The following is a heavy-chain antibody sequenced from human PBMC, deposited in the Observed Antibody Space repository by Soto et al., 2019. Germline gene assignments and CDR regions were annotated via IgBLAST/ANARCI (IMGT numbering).Heavy chain of an antibody. J-gene: IGHJ6*02. CDR3: AREPAREITYYYYGIDV. CDR1: VFTFRSYV. Sequence: PGGSLRLSCEASVFTFRSYVMHWVRRAPGRGLEWVALISYDGSNKYYADSVKGRFTISRDNSKKTLYLQMNSLRTEDTAVYSCAREPAREITYYYYGIDVWGQGTSVTVSS. V-gene: IGHV3-30-3*01. D-gene: IGHD3-16*01. CDR2: ISYDGSNK.